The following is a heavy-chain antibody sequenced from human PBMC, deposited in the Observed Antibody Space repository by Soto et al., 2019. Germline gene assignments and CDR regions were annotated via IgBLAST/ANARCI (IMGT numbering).Heavy chain of an antibody. CDR3: AKGSVVGADYSYGMDV. CDR1: GFTFSSYG. V-gene: IGHV3-23*01. Sequence: EVQLLESGGDLVQPGGSLTLSCAAAGFTFSSYGMSWVRQAPGKGLEWVSAVSGSGGSVYYADSVRGRFTISGDNSKNTLYLQVNSLRAEDTAIYYCAKGSVVGADYSYGMDVWGQGTTVTVSS. J-gene: IGHJ6*02. CDR2: VSGSGGSV. D-gene: IGHD2-2*01.